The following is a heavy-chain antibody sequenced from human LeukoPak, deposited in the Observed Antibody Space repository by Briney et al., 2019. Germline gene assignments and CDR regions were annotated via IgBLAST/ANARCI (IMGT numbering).Heavy chain of an antibody. J-gene: IGHJ3*02. V-gene: IGHV1-69*13. D-gene: IGHD5-12*01. CDR1: GYTLTELS. CDR3: ARGSGYETTPLDI. Sequence: GASVKVSCKVSGYTLTELSMHWVRQAPGQGLEWMGGIIPIFGTANYAQKFQGRVTITADESTSTAYMELSSLRSEDTAVYYCARGSGYETTPLDIWGQGTMVTVSS. CDR2: IIPIFGTA.